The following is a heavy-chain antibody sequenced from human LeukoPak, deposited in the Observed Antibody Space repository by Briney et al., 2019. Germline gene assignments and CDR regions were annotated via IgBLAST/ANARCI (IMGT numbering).Heavy chain of an antibody. V-gene: IGHV3-23*01. Sequence: GGSLRLSCAASGFTFSTYAMSWVRQAPGKGLEWVSGISGSGGSTYYADSVQGRFTISRDNSKNTLYLQMNSLRAEDTAVYYCAKHPGATAAHFDYWGQGTLVTVSS. D-gene: IGHD1/OR15-1a*01. CDR1: GFTFSTYA. CDR2: ISGSGGST. CDR3: AKHPGATAAHFDY. J-gene: IGHJ4*02.